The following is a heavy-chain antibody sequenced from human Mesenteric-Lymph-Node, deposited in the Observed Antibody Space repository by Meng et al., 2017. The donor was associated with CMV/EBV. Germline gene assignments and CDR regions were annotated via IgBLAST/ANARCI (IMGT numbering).Heavy chain of an antibody. V-gene: IGHV3-49*04. CDR2: IRSKAYGGTT. D-gene: IGHD3-16*01. CDR3: TRDWGGPGYFDY. Sequence: GESLKISCTASGFTFGDYAMSWVRQAPGKGLEWVGFIRSKAYGGTTEYAASVKGRFTISRDDSKSIAYLQMNSLKTEDTAVYYCTRDWGGPGYFDYWGQGTLVTVSS. J-gene: IGHJ4*02. CDR1: GFTFGDYA.